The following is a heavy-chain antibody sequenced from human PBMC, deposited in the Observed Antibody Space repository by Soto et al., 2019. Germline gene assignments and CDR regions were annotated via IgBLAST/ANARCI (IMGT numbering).Heavy chain of an antibody. CDR3: ASPSRFDSSGYYFDS. CDR1: GGSFSGYY. CDR2: INHSGTT. D-gene: IGHD3-22*01. V-gene: IGHV4-34*01. J-gene: IGHJ4*02. Sequence: KPSETLSLTCAVYGGSFSGYYWSWIRQPPGRGLEWIGEINHSGTTKYNPSLKSRVTISVDTSKNQFSLKLSSVTAADTAVYYCASPSRFDSSGYYFDSWGKGTQVTVSS.